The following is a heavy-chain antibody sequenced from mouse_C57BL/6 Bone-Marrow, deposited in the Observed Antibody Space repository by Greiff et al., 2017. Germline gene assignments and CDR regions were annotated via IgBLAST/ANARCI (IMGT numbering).Heavy chain of an antibody. CDR2: ISSGGSYT. CDR3: VTTYAMDY. Sequence: EVKLVESGGDLVKPGGSLKLSCAASGFTFSSYGMSWVRQTPDKRLEWVATISSGGSYTYYPDSVKGRFTISRDNAKNTLYLQRSSLKSEDTAMYYSVTTYAMDYWGQGTSVTVSS. J-gene: IGHJ4*01. V-gene: IGHV5-6*01. D-gene: IGHD2-3*01. CDR1: GFTFSSYG.